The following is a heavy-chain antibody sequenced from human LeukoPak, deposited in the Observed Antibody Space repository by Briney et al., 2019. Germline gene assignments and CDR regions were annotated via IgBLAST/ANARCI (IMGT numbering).Heavy chain of an antibody. CDR1: GFAFDAFG. Sequence: GRSLRLSRAASGFAFDAFGIHWVRQAPGKGLEWVAVISSDGSKEYYGDSVKGRFTISRDNSKNMLYLQMNSLRAEDSGVYYCAKSGGYCTDGICYHFDYWGQGTLVTVSS. V-gene: IGHV3-30*18. CDR3: AKSGGYCTDGICYHFDY. D-gene: IGHD2-8*01. CDR2: ISSDGSKE. J-gene: IGHJ4*02.